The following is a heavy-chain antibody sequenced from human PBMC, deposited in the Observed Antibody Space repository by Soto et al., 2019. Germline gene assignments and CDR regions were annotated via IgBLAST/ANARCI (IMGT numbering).Heavy chain of an antibody. CDR3: ARPLGWRDAFDI. CDR1: GFTFSSTW. CDR2: IKQDGSDE. Sequence: PGGSLRLSCAASGFTFSSTWMTWVRQAPGKGLEWVANIKQDGSDEYYVDSVKGRFTISRDNARNSLYLQMSSLRAEDTAVYYCARPLGWRDAFDIWGQGTVVTVSS. V-gene: IGHV3-7*01. J-gene: IGHJ3*02. D-gene: IGHD6-19*01.